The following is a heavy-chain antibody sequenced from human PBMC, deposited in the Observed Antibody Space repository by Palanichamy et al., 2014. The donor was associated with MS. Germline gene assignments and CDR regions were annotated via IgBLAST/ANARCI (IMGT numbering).Heavy chain of an antibody. CDR1: GGSLSGYY. CDR2: VTHSGAT. V-gene: IGHV4-34*01. Sequence: QVQLQQWGAGLLKPSETLSLTCAVYGGSLSGYYWNWIRQPPGKGLEWVGEVTHSGATNYNPSLKSRVTISKDMSKNQFSLELSSVTAADTAVYYCVRESCSGGSCHGNDAFDIWGRGTMVTVSS. J-gene: IGHJ3*02. D-gene: IGHD2-15*01. CDR3: VRESCSGGSCHGNDAFDI.